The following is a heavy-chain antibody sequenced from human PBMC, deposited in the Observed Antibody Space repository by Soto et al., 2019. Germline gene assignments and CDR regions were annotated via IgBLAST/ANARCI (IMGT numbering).Heavy chain of an antibody. CDR2: IFYTGST. CDR3: AHSGWYEYFQH. CDR1: GDSVSSITYY. D-gene: IGHD6-13*01. V-gene: IGHV4-61*01. J-gene: IGHJ1*01. Sequence: ASETLSLTCSISGDSVSSITYYWSWIRQPPGKNPEWIGYIFYTGSTNYNPSLESRVTISLDTSKNQFSLKLNSVTAADTAVYYCAHSGWYEYFQHWGQGALVTVSS.